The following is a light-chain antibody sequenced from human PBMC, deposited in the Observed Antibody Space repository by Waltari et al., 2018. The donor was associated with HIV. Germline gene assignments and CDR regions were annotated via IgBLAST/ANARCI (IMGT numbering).Light chain of an antibody. Sequence: QSALTQPASVSGSTGQSITISCTGTSSDVGGYNYVSWYQQHPGKAPKLMIYAVSNRASGVSNRFSGSKSGNTASLVISGLQSEDEGDYYCSSYSRSGTLVFGGGTTLTVL. CDR2: AVS. CDR3: SSYSRSGTLV. CDR1: SSDVGGYNY. V-gene: IGLV2-14*01. J-gene: IGLJ2*01.